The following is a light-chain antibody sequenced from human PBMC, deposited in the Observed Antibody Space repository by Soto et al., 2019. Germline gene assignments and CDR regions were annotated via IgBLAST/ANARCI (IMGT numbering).Light chain of an antibody. V-gene: IGKV1-5*01. J-gene: IGKJ1*01. Sequence: DIQMTQSPSTLSASVGGRVTITCRASQSVGTWVAWYQQKAGKAPKLLIYGAYNLESGVPSRFSGSGPRTEFTLTIHTLPPHDFATYFCKLYHRNTWSFVPGTKVDI. CDR3: KLYHRNTWS. CDR1: QSVGTW. CDR2: GAY.